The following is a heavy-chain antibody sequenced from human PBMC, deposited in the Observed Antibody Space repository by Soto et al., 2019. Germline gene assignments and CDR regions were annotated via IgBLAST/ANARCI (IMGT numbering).Heavy chain of an antibody. V-gene: IGHV3-15*01. CDR1: GFTFINAL. J-gene: IGHJ4*02. D-gene: IGHD5-12*01. Sequence: LRLSCAAAGFTFINALMSWVRQSPGKWLECVGRIKSKTDVWTTDYAAPVKGRFTISRDDSKNTLYLQMNSLKTEDTGVYYCTTSDIVATIYYWGQGTLV. CDR3: TTSDIVATIYY. CDR2: IKSKTDVWTT.